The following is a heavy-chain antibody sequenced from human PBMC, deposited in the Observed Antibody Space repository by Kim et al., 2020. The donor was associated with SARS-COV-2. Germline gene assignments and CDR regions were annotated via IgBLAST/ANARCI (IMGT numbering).Heavy chain of an antibody. J-gene: IGHJ4*02. V-gene: IGHV3-7*03. CDR3: VRGTQTPGLDY. CDR2: IKDDGSRI. CDR1: GFSFSRYW. D-gene: IGHD1-1*01. Sequence: GGSLRLSCAASGFSFSRYWMNWVRQAPGKGPEWVANIKDDGSRIYYLDSVKGRFTISRDNAKNSVYLQMNSLRGEESGVYYCVRGTQTPGLDYWGLGTLV.